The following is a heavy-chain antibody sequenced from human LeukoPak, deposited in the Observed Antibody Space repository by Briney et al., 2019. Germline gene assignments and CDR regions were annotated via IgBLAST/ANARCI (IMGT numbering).Heavy chain of an antibody. J-gene: IGHJ5*02. Sequence: GGSLRLSCAASGFTFSNAWMSWVRQAPGKGLEWVGRIKSKTDGGTTDYAAPVKGRFTISRDDSKNTLYLQMNSLKTEDTAVYYCTTERSVLGWLLWFDPWGQGTLVTVSS. CDR2: IKSKTDGGTT. D-gene: IGHD3-3*01. V-gene: IGHV3-15*01. CDR3: TTERSVLGWLLWFDP. CDR1: GFTFSNAW.